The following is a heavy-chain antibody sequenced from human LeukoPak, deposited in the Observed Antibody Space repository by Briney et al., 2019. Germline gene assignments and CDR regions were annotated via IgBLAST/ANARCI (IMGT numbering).Heavy chain of an antibody. CDR1: GFTFSNYG. CDR2: IWYDGHTK. V-gene: IGHV3-33*01. J-gene: IGHJ4*02. D-gene: IGHD6-19*01. CDR3: AREWGRIAVAGGPGY. Sequence: GRSLRLSCAVSGFTFSNYGMHWVRQAPGKGLEWLTLIWYDGHTKFYADSVKGRFTVSRDNSKNTPYLQMDNLRDEDTAVYYCAREWGRIAVAGGPGYWGQGTLVTVSS.